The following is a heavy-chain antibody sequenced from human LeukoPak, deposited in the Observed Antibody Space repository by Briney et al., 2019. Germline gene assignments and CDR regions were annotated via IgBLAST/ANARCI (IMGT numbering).Heavy chain of an antibody. V-gene: IGHV3-33*08. CDR2: ISYDGSNK. CDR1: GFTFSSYG. D-gene: IGHD3-22*01. CDR3: TTDVTYYYDSSGYPKNCYFDY. Sequence: GGSLRLSCAASGFTFSSYGMHWVRQAPGKGLEWVAVISYDGSNKYYADSVKGRFTISRDNSKNTLYLQMNSLKTEDTAVYYCTTDVTYYYDSSGYPKNCYFDYWGQGTLVTVSS. J-gene: IGHJ4*02.